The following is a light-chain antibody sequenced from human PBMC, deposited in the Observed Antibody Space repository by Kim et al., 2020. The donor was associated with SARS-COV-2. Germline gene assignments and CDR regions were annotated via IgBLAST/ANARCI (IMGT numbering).Light chain of an antibody. Sequence: DIQMTQSPSSLSASLGDRVTITCRASQNLRNYLNWYRQKPGKAPELLISAASSLQSGVPSRFSGIGSGTDFTLTIPGLQAEDLGTYYCQDSYSTPFFGQGTRLEIK. CDR3: QDSYSTPF. CDR1: QNLRNY. J-gene: IGKJ5*01. CDR2: AAS. V-gene: IGKV1-39*01.